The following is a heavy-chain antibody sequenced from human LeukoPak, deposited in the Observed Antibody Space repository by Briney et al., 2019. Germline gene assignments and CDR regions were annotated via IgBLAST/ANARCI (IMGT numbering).Heavy chain of an antibody. CDR3: AKDVGIVGATPTDY. Sequence: GGSLRLSCAASGFTFSSYAMSWVRQAPGKGLEWVSAISGSGGNTYYADSVKGRFTISRDNSKNTLYLQMNSLRAEDTAVYYCAKDVGIVGATPTDYWGQGTLVTVSS. V-gene: IGHV3-23*01. J-gene: IGHJ4*02. D-gene: IGHD1-26*01. CDR2: ISGSGGNT. CDR1: GFTFSSYA.